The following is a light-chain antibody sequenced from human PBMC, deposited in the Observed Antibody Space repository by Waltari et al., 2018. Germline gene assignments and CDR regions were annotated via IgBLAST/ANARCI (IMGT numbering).Light chain of an antibody. Sequence: QSALTQPASVSGSPGQSITISCTGTSSDVGAYHYVSWYQQHPGKAPKLMIYDVSKRPSGVSNRFSGSKSGNTASLTISGLQAEDEADYYCSSYTSSSTWVFGGGTKLTVL. CDR3: SSYTSSSTWV. CDR1: SSDVGAYHY. J-gene: IGLJ3*02. V-gene: IGLV2-14*01. CDR2: DVS.